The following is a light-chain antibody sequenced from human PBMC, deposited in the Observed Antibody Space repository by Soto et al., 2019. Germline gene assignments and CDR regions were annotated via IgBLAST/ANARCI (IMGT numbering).Light chain of an antibody. CDR1: QSISSW. Sequence: DIQMTQSPSTLSASVGDRVTITCRASQSISSWLAWYQQKPGKAPKVLIYDASSLESGVPSRFSGSGSGTEFSLTISSLQPDDFALYYCQQRFNWPMTFGQGTRLEIK. V-gene: IGKV1-5*01. CDR2: DAS. J-gene: IGKJ5*01. CDR3: QQRFNWPMT.